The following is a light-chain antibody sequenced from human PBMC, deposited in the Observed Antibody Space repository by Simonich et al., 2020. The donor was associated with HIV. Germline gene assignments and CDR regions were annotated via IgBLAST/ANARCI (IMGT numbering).Light chain of an antibody. V-gene: IGKV1-39*01. CDR2: AAS. CDR1: QSISRY. J-gene: IGKJ3*01. CDR3: QQTYSTPRFT. Sequence: DIQMTQSPSSLSASVGDRVTITCRASQSISRYLNWYQQKPGKAPKFLIYAASSLQSGVPSRFSGSGSGTDFTRTISSLQPEDFATYDCQQTYSTPRFTFGPGTKVDIK.